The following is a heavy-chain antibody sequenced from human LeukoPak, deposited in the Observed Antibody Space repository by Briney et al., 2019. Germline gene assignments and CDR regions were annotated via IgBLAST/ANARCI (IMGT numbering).Heavy chain of an antibody. CDR2: INNDGSDT. Sequence: GGSLRLSCAASGFSFGNYWMHWVRQAPGKGLVWVSRINNDGSDTVYADSVKGRFTISRDNANNTLSLQMNSLRVEDTGMYYCTRGNRGPDYWGQGTLVTVSS. J-gene: IGHJ4*01. D-gene: IGHD1/OR15-1a*01. CDR1: GFSFGNYW. V-gene: IGHV3-74*01. CDR3: TRGNRGPDY.